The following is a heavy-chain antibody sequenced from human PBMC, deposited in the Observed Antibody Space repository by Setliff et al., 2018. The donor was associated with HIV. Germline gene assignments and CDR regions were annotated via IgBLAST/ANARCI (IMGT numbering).Heavy chain of an antibody. CDR2: INDYGNT. J-gene: IGHJ4*02. CDR1: GGSISGYY. D-gene: IGHD3-3*01. CDR3: AKDVMEYFGNYFDY. Sequence: PETLSLTCAVYGGSISGYYWSWIRQSPGKGLEWIGEINDYGNTNYKPSLQSQVTISIDTSKHQFSLNLTSVTAADTALYYCAKDVMEYFGNYFDYWGQGALVTVSS. V-gene: IGHV4-34*01.